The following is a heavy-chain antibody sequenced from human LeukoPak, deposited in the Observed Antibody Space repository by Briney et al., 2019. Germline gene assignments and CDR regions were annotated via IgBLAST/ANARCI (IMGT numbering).Heavy chain of an antibody. J-gene: IGHJ3*02. D-gene: IGHD4-17*01. CDR3: ARTRMTTVTMVGSDAFDI. CDR1: GGTFTSYA. V-gene: IGHV1-69*13. Sequence: SVKVSCKTSGGTFTSYAVGWVRQAPGQGHEWMGGIIPIFGTPNYAQKLQRSVSISADESTSTGYIELRRVRSEDTAVYSCARTRMTTVTMVGSDAFDIWGQGTLVTVSS. CDR2: IIPIFGTP.